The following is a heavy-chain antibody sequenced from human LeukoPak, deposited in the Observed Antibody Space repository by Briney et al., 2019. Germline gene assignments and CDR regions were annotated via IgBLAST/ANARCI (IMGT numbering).Heavy chain of an antibody. CDR2: IWYDGSNK. CDR3: ARAVGYYYYMDV. CDR1: GYTFTGYY. V-gene: IGHV3-33*01. J-gene: IGHJ6*03. Sequence: SCKASGYTFTGYYKHWVRQAPGKGLEWVAVIWYDGSNKYYADSVKGRFTISRDNSKNTLYLQMNSLRAEDTAVYYCARAVGYYYYMDVWGKGTTVTVSS.